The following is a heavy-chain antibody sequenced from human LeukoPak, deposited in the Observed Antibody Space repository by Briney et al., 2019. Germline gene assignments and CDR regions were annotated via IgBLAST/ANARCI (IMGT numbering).Heavy chain of an antibody. V-gene: IGHV1-3*01. J-gene: IGHJ4*02. Sequence: ASVKVSCKASGYTFTTYALHWVRQAPGQRPEWMGWINACDGNTGYSQRFRDRVTITRDTSASTTYMELSSLRSEDTAMYYCARVYYYDSGDYHLGVDYWGQGTLVTVSS. CDR2: INACDGNT. CDR1: GYTFTTYA. CDR3: ARVYYYDSGDYHLGVDY. D-gene: IGHD3-22*01.